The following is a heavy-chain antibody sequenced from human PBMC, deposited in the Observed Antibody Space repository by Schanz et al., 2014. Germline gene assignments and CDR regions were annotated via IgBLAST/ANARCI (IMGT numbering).Heavy chain of an antibody. CDR3: ARDGYRNGRPFDH. D-gene: IGHD5-18*01. CDR2: ISHNSHYT. Sequence: VRLVESGGGLAQPGGSLRLSCAASGFTFSDYYMSWIRQAPGKGLEWVSYISHNSHYTNYADSVKGRFTISRDTAENSVYLQMNSLSAEDTAVYYCARDGYRNGRPFDHWGQGTRVTVSA. CDR1: GFTFSDYY. V-gene: IGHV3-11*06. J-gene: IGHJ4*02.